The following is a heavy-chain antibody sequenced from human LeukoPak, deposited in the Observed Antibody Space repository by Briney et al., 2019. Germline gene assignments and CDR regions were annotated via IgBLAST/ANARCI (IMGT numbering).Heavy chain of an antibody. D-gene: IGHD6-13*01. Sequence: GGSLRLSCVASGFTFSIYSMNWVRQAPGKGLEWVSYISKNSDDIYNADSVRGRFTISRDDSENTAYLQMNSLKTEDTAVYYCTRLDDQQVVRFYWGQGTLVTVSS. J-gene: IGHJ4*02. V-gene: IGHV3-48*01. CDR2: ISKNSDDI. CDR3: TRLDDQQVVRFY. CDR1: GFTFSIYS.